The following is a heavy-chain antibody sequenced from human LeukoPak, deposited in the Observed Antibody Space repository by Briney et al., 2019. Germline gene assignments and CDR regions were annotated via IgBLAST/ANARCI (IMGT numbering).Heavy chain of an antibody. CDR3: ARRSITMVRGAWFDP. J-gene: IGHJ5*02. CDR1: GGSFSGYY. V-gene: IGHV4-34*01. Sequence: SETLSLTCAVYGGSFSGYYWSWIRQPPGKGLEWIGEINHSGSTNYNPSLESRVTISVDTSKNQFSLKLSSVTAADTAVYYCARRSITMVRGAWFDPWGQGTLVTVSS. D-gene: IGHD3-10*01. CDR2: INHSGST.